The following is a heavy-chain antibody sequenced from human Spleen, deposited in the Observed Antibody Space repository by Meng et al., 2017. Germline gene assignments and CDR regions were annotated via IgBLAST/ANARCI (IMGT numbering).Heavy chain of an antibody. CDR3: ARDDYGDPLGS. Sequence: QVKWVQSGAEVKKPGASGKVACKASGYTFISYGISWVRQAPGQGLEWMGWISAYNGNTYYAEKVQDRLTMTTDTSTSTAYMELRSLRSDDTAVYYWARDDYGDPLGSWGQGTLVTASS. J-gene: IGHJ5*02. D-gene: IGHD4/OR15-4a*01. CDR1: GYTFISYG. CDR2: ISAYNGNT. V-gene: IGHV1-18*01.